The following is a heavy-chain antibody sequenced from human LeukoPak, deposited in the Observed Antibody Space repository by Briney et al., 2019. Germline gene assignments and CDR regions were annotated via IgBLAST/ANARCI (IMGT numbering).Heavy chain of an antibody. Sequence: ASVKVSCKASGYTFTSYGISWVRQAPGQGLEWMGWISAYNGNTNYAQKLQGRVTMTTDTSTSTAYMELRSLRSDDTAVYCCARVYYYDSSHAFDIWGQGTMVTVSS. J-gene: IGHJ3*02. V-gene: IGHV1-18*01. D-gene: IGHD3-22*01. CDR1: GYTFTSYG. CDR3: ARVYYYDSSHAFDI. CDR2: ISAYNGNT.